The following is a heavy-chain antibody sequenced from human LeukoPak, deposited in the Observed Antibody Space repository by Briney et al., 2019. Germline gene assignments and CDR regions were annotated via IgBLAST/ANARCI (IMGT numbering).Heavy chain of an antibody. D-gene: IGHD3-3*01. V-gene: IGHV3-23*01. J-gene: IGHJ4*02. Sequence: GGSLRLSCAASGFTFSSYAMSWVRQAPGKGLEWVSAISGSGGSTYYADSVKGRFTISRDNSKNTLYLQMNSLRAEDTAVYYCAKVPVVFVTPYYFDCWGQGTLVTVSS. CDR1: GFTFSSYA. CDR2: ISGSGGST. CDR3: AKVPVVFVTPYYFDC.